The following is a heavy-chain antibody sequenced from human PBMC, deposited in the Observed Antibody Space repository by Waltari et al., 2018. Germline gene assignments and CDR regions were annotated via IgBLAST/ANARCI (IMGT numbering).Heavy chain of an antibody. CDR3: ARGGGPGY. Sequence: EVQLVESGGGLVKPGGSLRLSCAASGFTFSSYSMNWVRQAPGKGLGWGSSISSSSSYKYYADSVKGRFTSPRDNAKKSLDLQRNSLRAEDTAVYYCARGGGPGYWGQGTLVTVSS. CDR2: ISSSSSYK. D-gene: IGHD3-10*01. J-gene: IGHJ4*02. V-gene: IGHV3-21*01. CDR1: GFTFSSYS.